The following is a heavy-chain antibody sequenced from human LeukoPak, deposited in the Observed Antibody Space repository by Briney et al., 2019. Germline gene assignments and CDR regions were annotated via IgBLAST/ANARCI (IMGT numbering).Heavy chain of an antibody. V-gene: IGHV3-23*01. J-gene: IGHJ4*02. Sequence: PGGSLRLSCAASGFTFSSYAMSWVRQAPGKGLEWVSAISGSGGSTYYADSVKGRFTISRDNSKNTLYLQMNSLRAEDTAVYYCAKSLSSSFRLVPTLGIDYWGQGTLVTVSS. D-gene: IGHD6-19*01. CDR3: AKSLSSSFRLVPTLGIDY. CDR1: GFTFSSYA. CDR2: ISGSGGST.